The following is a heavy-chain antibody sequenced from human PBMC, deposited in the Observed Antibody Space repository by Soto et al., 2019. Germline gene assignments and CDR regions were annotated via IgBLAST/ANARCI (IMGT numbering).Heavy chain of an antibody. Sequence: QVQLVQSGAEVKKPGASVKVSCKAAGYTFTSYDINWVRQATGQDFEWMGWMNPNSGNTAYAQKFQGRVTMTRDTSKSTAFMELRSLTSEDTAVYYCARGPRNWGVDYWGQGTLVTVSS. CDR2: MNPNSGNT. CDR3: ARGPRNWGVDY. D-gene: IGHD7-27*01. J-gene: IGHJ4*02. V-gene: IGHV1-8*01. CDR1: GYTFTSYD.